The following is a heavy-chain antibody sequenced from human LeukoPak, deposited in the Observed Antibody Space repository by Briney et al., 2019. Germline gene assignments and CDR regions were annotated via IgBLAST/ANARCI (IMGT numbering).Heavy chain of an antibody. CDR2: IYYSGST. V-gene: IGHV4-39*07. CDR1: GGSISSSSYY. D-gene: IGHD3-10*01. CDR3: ARALGGVIMKRVPVSEFDP. Sequence: KTSETLSLTCNVSGGSISSSSYYWGWIRQPPGKGLEWIGTIYYSGSTNYNPALKSRVTISVDTSKNQFSLKLSSVTAADTAVYYCARALGGVIMKRVPVSEFDPWGQGTLVTVSS. J-gene: IGHJ5*02.